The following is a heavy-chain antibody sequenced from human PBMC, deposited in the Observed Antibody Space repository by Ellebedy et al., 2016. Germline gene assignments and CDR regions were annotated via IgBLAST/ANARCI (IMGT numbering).Heavy chain of an antibody. J-gene: IGHJ4*02. CDR2: INHSGST. Sequence: SETLSLTXAVYGGSFSGYYWSWIRQPPGKGLEWIGEINHSGSTNYNPSLKSRVTISVDTSKNQFSLKLSSVTAADTAVYYCARAGYYDGSGYYSPPIDYWGQGTLVTVSS. D-gene: IGHD3-22*01. V-gene: IGHV4-34*01. CDR1: GGSFSGYY. CDR3: ARAGYYDGSGYYSPPIDY.